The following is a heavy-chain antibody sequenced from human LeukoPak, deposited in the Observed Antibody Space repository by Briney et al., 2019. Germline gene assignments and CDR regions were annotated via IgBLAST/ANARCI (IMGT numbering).Heavy chain of an antibody. V-gene: IGHV3-30*01. J-gene: IGHJ4*02. Sequence: HPGRSLRLSCAASGFTFSSYAMHWVRQAPGKGLEWVAVISYDGSNKYYADSVKGRFTISRDNSKNTLYLQMNSLRAEDTAVFNCARAQPTFIAAPYDYWGQGTLVTVSS. CDR2: ISYDGSNK. CDR1: GFTFSSYA. CDR3: ARAQPTFIAAPYDY. D-gene: IGHD6-25*01.